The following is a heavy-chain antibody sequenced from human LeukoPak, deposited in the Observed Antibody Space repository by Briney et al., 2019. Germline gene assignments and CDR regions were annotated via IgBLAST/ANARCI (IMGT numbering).Heavy chain of an antibody. CDR1: GGTFSSYA. CDR2: IIPILGIA. D-gene: IGHD6-13*01. J-gene: IGHJ4*02. Sequence: ASVKVSCKASGGTFSSYAISWVRQAPGQGLEWMGRIIPILGIANYAQKFQGRVTITADKSTSTAYMELSSLRSEDTAVYYCAGDQLRSSPPWDYWGQGTLVTVSS. V-gene: IGHV1-69*04. CDR3: AGDQLRSSPPWDY.